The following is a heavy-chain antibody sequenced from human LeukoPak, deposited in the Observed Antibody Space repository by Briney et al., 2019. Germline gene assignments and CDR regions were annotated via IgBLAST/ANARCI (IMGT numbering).Heavy chain of an antibody. CDR1: GYIFTGYY. CDR2: INPNSGGT. Sequence: ASVTVSCKASGYIFTGYYMHWVRQAPGQGLEWMGWINPNSGGTNYAQKFQGRVTMTRDTSISTAYMEMSGLRSDDTAVYYCARAAGSDSRDYFDYWGQGTLVTVSS. D-gene: IGHD2-21*02. CDR3: ARAAGSDSRDYFDY. J-gene: IGHJ4*02. V-gene: IGHV1-2*02.